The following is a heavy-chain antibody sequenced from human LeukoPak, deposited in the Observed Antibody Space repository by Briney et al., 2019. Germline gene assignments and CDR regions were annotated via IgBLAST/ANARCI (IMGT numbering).Heavy chain of an antibody. J-gene: IGHJ6*03. Sequence: PSETLSLTCTVSGGSISSYYWGWIRQPPGKGLEWIGYIYYSGSTNYNPSLKSRVTISVDTSKNQFSLKLSSVTAADTAVYYCARDISGYSSGWYGGTDYYYMDVWGKGTTVTISS. D-gene: IGHD6-19*01. CDR2: IYYSGST. CDR3: ARDISGYSSGWYGGTDYYYMDV. V-gene: IGHV4-59*01. CDR1: GGSISSYY.